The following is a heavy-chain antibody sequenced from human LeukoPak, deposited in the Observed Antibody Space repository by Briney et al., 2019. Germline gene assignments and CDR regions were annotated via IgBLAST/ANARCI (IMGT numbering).Heavy chain of an antibody. Sequence: AASVTVSCKASGYTFTSYAMNWVRQAPGQGLEWMGWINTNTGNPTYAQGFTGRFVFSLDTSVSTAYLQISSLKAEDTAVYYCARDSSGYQSVRPHYYYYGMDVWGQGTTVTVSS. V-gene: IGHV7-4-1*02. J-gene: IGHJ6*02. CDR1: GYTFTSYA. CDR2: INTNTGNP. D-gene: IGHD3-22*01. CDR3: ARDSSGYQSVRPHYYYYGMDV.